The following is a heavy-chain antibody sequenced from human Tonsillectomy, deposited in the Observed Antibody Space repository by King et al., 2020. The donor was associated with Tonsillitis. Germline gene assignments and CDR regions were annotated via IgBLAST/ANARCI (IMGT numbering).Heavy chain of an antibody. CDR3: ANISWEPHAFDI. J-gene: IGHJ3*02. V-gene: IGHV2-5*02. CDR1: GFSFSISGVG. Sequence: ITLKESGPTLVKPTQTLTLTCTFSGFSFSISGVGVGWIRQPPGKALEWLALIYWDDDKRYSPSLKSRLTITKDTSKNQVVLTMTNMDPVDTATYYCANISWEPHAFDIWGQGEMVTGPS. CDR2: IYWDDDK. D-gene: IGHD1-26*01.